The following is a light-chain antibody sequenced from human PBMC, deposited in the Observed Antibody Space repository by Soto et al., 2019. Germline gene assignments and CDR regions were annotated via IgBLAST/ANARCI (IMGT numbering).Light chain of an antibody. CDR3: SSFAGSPVV. J-gene: IGLJ2*01. CDR1: SSDVGEENY. Sequence: QSALTQPPSASGSPGQSVTITCSGTSSDVGEENYVSWYQQHPGKVPKLILYEVSKRPSGVPDRFSGSRSGNTASLTVSALQAEDEADYYCSSFAGSPVVFGGGTKLTVL. V-gene: IGLV2-8*01. CDR2: EVS.